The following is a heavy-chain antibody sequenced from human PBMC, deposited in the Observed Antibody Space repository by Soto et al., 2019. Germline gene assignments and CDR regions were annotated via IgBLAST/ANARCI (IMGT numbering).Heavy chain of an antibody. D-gene: IGHD3-22*01. CDR3: ASTYYNASSGPFDY. V-gene: IGHV4-59*06. CDR2: IYYSGST. J-gene: IGHJ4*02. Sequence: SETLSLTCTVSGGSISSYYWSWIRQPPGKGLEWIGYIYYSGSTYCNPSLKSRVTISVDTSKNQFSLKLSSVTAADTAVYYCASTYYNASSGPFDYWGQGTLVTVSS. CDR1: GGSISSYY.